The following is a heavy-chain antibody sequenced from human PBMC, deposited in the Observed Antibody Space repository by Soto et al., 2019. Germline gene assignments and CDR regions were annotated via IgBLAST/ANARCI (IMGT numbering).Heavy chain of an antibody. V-gene: IGHV3-33*01. J-gene: IGHJ4*02. D-gene: IGHD3-16*02. CDR1: GFTFSNYG. Sequence: QVQLVESGGGVVQPERSLRLSCATSGFTFSNYGMHWVRQAPGKGLEWVSGIWYDGINKYYADSVKGRFTISRDTSKNTLFLQMNSLRVEDTAVYYCARDLSGPFDYWGQGTPVSVSS. CDR2: IWYDGINK. CDR3: ARDLSGPFDY.